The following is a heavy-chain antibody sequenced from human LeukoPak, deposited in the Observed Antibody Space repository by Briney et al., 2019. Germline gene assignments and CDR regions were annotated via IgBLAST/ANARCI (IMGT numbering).Heavy chain of an antibody. CDR2: INHSGST. D-gene: IGHD3-22*01. J-gene: IGHJ4*02. CDR1: GGSFSGYY. Sequence: SETLSLTCAVYGGSFSGYYWSWIRQPPGKGLEWGGEINHSGSTNYNPSLKSRVTISVDTSKNQFSLKLSSVTAADTAVYYCARGVHYYDSSGYLGYWGQGTLVTVSS. CDR3: ARGVHYYDSSGYLGY. V-gene: IGHV4-34*01.